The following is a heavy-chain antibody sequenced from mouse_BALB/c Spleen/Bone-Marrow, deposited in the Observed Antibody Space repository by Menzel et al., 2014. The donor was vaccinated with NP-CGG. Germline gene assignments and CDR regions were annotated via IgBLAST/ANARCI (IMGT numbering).Heavy chain of an antibody. J-gene: IGHJ4*01. D-gene: IGHD2-3*01. Sequence: VMLVESGSGLVAPSQSLSISCTVSGLSLTSYSVHWVRQPPGKGLEWLGVIWAGGSRNYNSVLMTRLSISKDNSKSQVFLKMSRLQTEDTAMFYCARDDGSYAMDYWGQGTLVTVSS. CDR1: GLSLTSYS. CDR2: IWAGGSR. CDR3: ARDDGSYAMDY. V-gene: IGHV2-9*02.